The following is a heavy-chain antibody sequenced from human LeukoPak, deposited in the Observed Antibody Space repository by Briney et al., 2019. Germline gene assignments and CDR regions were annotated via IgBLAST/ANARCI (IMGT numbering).Heavy chain of an antibody. J-gene: IGHJ4*02. CDR1: GFTFSSYA. CDR3: ARLYSSGWYGNFDY. Sequence: GRSLRLSCAASGFTFSSYAMHWVRQAPGKGLEWAAVISYDGSNKYYADSVKGRFTISRDNSKNTLYLQMNSLRAEDTAVYYCARLYSSGWYGNFDYWGQGTLVTVSS. V-gene: IGHV3-30*04. D-gene: IGHD6-19*01. CDR2: ISYDGSNK.